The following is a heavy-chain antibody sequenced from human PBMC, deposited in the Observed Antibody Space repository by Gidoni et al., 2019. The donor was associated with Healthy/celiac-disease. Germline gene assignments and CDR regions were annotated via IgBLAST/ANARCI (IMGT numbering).Heavy chain of an antibody. D-gene: IGHD2-8*01. CDR2: ISGRGGST. V-gene: IGHV3-23*01. CDR3: AKDQADPPGGVY. CDR1: GFAFSSYV. Sequence: EVQLLDSGGGLIQPGGSLRLSCAASGFAFSSYVMRWVRQAPGKGLEWVSAISGRGGSTYYADSVKGRLTTARHNSKNTLYLQMNSLRAEDTAVYYCAKDQADPPGGVYWGKGTLVTVSS. J-gene: IGHJ4*02.